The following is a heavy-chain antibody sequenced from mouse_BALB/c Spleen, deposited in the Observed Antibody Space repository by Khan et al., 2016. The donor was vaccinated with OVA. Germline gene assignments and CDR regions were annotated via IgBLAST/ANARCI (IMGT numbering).Heavy chain of an antibody. J-gene: IGHJ2*01. Sequence: QVQLKESGPGLVAPSQSLSITCTVSGFSLTDYGVSWIRQPPGKGLEWLGAIWGGGSTYYNSALKSRLSISKDNAKNQVFLKMNSLQIDDTAMYYCAKEDYGSSSFDYWGQGTTLTVSS. CDR2: IWGGGST. CDR1: GFSLTDYG. D-gene: IGHD1-1*01. V-gene: IGHV2-6-5*01. CDR3: AKEDYGSSSFDY.